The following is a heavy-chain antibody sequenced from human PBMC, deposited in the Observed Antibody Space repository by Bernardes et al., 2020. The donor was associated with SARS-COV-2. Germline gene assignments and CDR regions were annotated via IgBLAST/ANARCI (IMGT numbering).Heavy chain of an antibody. Sequence: GESLKISCKGSGYSFTTYWIGWVRQMPGKGLEWMAIIYPGHSITYYNPSFQGQVTISADESISTAYLQWYSLKASDTAMYYCASARNGDYVWFDPWGQGTLVTVSS. D-gene: IGHD4-17*01. CDR1: GYSFTTYW. V-gene: IGHV5-51*01. CDR3: ASARNGDYVWFDP. CDR2: IYPGHSIT. J-gene: IGHJ5*02.